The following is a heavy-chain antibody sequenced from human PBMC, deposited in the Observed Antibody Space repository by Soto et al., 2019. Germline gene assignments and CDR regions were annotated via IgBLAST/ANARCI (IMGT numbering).Heavy chain of an antibody. CDR3: AIDLITGYSSSWYQDY. V-gene: IGHV1-18*01. D-gene: IGHD6-13*01. J-gene: IGHJ4*02. CDR2: ISAYNGNT. Sequence: ASVKVSCKSSGYTFSSYGISWVRQAPGQGLEWMGWISAYNGNTNYAQKLQGRVTMTTDTSTSTAYMELRSLRSDDTAVYYCAIDLITGYSSSWYQDYWGQGTLVTVSS. CDR1: GYTFSSYG.